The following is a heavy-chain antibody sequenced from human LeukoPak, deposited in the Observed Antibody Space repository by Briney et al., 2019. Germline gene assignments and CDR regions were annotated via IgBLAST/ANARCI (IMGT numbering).Heavy chain of an antibody. CDR2: IRSSGADI. CDR3: ARALSGTYLDF. Sequence: GGSLRLSCAASGFTLSDYYMTWIRQAPGRGLEWVSYIRSSGADIFYADSVKGRFSISWDIAKNSLYLQMDSLRAEDTAVYYCARALSGTYLDFWGQGTLVTVSS. J-gene: IGHJ4*02. V-gene: IGHV3-11*01. CDR1: GFTLSDYY. D-gene: IGHD3-10*01.